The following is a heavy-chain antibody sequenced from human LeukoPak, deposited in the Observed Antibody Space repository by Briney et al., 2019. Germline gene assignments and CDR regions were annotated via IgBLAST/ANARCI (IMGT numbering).Heavy chain of an antibody. Sequence: GGSLRLSCAASGFTFSSCSMNWVRQAPGKGLDWVSSISSSSSYIYYADSVKGRFTISRDNAKNSLYLQMNSLRAEDTAVYYCAGSGSGGYWGQGTLVTVSS. V-gene: IGHV3-21*01. D-gene: IGHD6-25*01. J-gene: IGHJ4*02. CDR2: ISSSSSYI. CDR1: GFTFSSCS. CDR3: AGSGSGGY.